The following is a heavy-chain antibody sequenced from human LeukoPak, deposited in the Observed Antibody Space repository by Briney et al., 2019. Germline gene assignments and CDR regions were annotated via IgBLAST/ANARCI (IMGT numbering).Heavy chain of an antibody. D-gene: IGHD3-3*01. CDR1: GYTFTGYY. CDR2: INPNSGGT. J-gene: IGHJ5*02. Sequence: ASVKVSCKASGYTFTGYYMHWVRQAPGQGLEWMGWINPNSGGTNYAQKFQGRVTMTRDTSISTAYMELSRLRSDDTAVYYCARDLYYDFWSGPENWFDPWGQGTLVTVSS. V-gene: IGHV1-2*02. CDR3: ARDLYYDFWSGPENWFDP.